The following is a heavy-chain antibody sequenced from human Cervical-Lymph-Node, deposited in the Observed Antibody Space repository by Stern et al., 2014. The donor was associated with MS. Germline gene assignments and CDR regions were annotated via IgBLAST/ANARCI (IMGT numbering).Heavy chain of an antibody. CDR2: IYYSGST. D-gene: IGHD2-2*01. CDR1: GGSISSGGYY. Sequence: LQLQESGPGLVKPSQTLSLTCTVSGGSISSGGYYWSWIRQHPGKGLEWIGYIYYSGSTYYNPSLKSRVTISVDTSKNQFSLKLSSVTAADTAVYYCAREYCSSTSCYQWFDPWGQGTLVTVSS. V-gene: IGHV4-31*03. J-gene: IGHJ5*02. CDR3: AREYCSSTSCYQWFDP.